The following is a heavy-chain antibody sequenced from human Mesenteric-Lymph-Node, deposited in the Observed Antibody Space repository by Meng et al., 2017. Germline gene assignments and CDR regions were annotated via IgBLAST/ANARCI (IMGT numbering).Heavy chain of an antibody. J-gene: IGHJ5*02. V-gene: IGHV4-30-4*01. CDR3: ARDRERYGERGWDVP. CDR2: IDCSRTT. D-gene: IGHD1-26*01. CDR1: AGPIRGGDFY. Sequence: PRGSALVQVRPSRNPPRTSTAAAGPIRGGDFYCSWIRQAPGKGLEWIGYIDCSRTTYSKAYRKKRVTGSIDSSKDQFSRKLSSVTAAATAVYSCARDRERYGERGWDVPWGQGTLVTVSS.